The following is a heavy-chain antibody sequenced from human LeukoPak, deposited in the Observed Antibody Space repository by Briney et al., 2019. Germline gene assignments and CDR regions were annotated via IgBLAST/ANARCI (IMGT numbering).Heavy chain of an antibody. CDR2: IWYDGSNK. V-gene: IGHV3-33*01. CDR1: GFTFSTYG. D-gene: IGHD6-19*01. J-gene: IGHJ3*02. CDR3: ASAVGPFDI. Sequence: GRSLRLSCAASGFTFSTYGMHWVRQAPGKGLEWVAVIWYDGSNKYYVDSVKGRFTISRDNYKNTLSLQMNSLRAEDTAVYYCASAVGPFDIWGQGTMVTVSS.